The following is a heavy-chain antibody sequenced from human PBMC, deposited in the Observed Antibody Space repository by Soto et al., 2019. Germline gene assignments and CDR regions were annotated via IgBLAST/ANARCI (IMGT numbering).Heavy chain of an antibody. V-gene: IGHV3-23*01. Sequence: GGSLRLSCAASGFSFSSYGMSWVRQAPGKGLEWVSVIGGSGSSTYYADSVKGRFTISRDNSKNTLFLQMNSLRAEDTAVYFCAKSRSFGGTSYSELDCWGRGTLVTVSS. D-gene: IGHD2-15*01. J-gene: IGHJ4*02. CDR1: GFSFSSYG. CDR2: IGGSGSST. CDR3: AKSRSFGGTSYSELDC.